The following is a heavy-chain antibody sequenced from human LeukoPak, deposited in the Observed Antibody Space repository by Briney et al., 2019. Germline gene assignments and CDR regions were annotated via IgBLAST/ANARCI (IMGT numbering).Heavy chain of an antibody. V-gene: IGHV3-48*01. CDR2: ISSSSSTI. J-gene: IGHJ4*02. Sequence: GGSLRLSCAASGFTFSSYSMNWVRQAPGKGLEWVSYISSSSSTIYYADSVKGRFTISRDNAKNSLYLQMNSLRAEDTAVYYCATVAYWYYGSGRDRGFDCWGQGTPVTVSS. CDR1: GFTFSSYS. D-gene: IGHD3-10*01. CDR3: ATVAYWYYGSGRDRGFDC.